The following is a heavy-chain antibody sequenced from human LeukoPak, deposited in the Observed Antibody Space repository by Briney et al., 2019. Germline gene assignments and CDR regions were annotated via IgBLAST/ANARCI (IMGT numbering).Heavy chain of an antibody. CDR2: IYPGDSGT. J-gene: IGHJ4*02. CDR1: GYSFSSYW. CDR3: ARHWYSNGWYGVDY. V-gene: IGHV5-51*01. Sequence: KNGESLKISCKGSGYSFSSYWIGWVRQMPGKGLEWMGIIYPGDSGTRNSPSFQGQVTISADKSISTAYLQWSSLKASDTAMYYCARHWYSNGWYGVDYWGQGTLVTVSS. D-gene: IGHD6-19*01.